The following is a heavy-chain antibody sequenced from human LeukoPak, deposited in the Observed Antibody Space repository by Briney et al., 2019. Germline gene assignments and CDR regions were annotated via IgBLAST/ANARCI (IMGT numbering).Heavy chain of an antibody. Sequence: PGGSLRLSCAVSGFTFSSYAMSWVRQAPGKGLQWVSSISISSASSTYYADSVKGRFTISRDNAKNTLYLQMNSLRAEDTAVYFCAKGYLYFDYWGQGTLVTVSS. CDR3: AKGYLYFDY. J-gene: IGHJ4*02. CDR1: GFTFSSYA. CDR2: ISISSASST. V-gene: IGHV3-23*01. D-gene: IGHD1-1*01.